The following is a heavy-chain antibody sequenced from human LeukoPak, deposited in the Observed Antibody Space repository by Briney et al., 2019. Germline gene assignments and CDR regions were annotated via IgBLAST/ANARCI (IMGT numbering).Heavy chain of an antibody. J-gene: IGHJ4*02. Sequence: GGSLRLSCAASGFTFSSYAMHWVRQAPGKGLEWVAVISYDGSNKYCADSVKGRFTISRDNSKNTLYLQMNSLRAEDTAVYYCARDGTDTAMVYYFDYWGQGTLVTVSS. CDR3: ARDGTDTAMVYYFDY. V-gene: IGHV3-30*04. CDR2: ISYDGSNK. D-gene: IGHD5-18*01. CDR1: GFTFSSYA.